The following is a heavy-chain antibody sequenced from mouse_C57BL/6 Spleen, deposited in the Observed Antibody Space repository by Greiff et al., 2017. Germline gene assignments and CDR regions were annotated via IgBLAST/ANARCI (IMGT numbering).Heavy chain of an antibody. CDR3: ARDDGYWAFAY. CDR1: GFTFSDFY. D-gene: IGHD2-3*01. V-gene: IGHV7-1*01. CDR2: SRNKANDYTT. Sequence: EVQGVESGGGLVQSGRSLRLSCATSGFTFSDFYMEWVRQAPGKGLEWIAASRNKANDYTTEYSASVKGRFIVSRDTSQSFLYLQMNALRAEDTAIYYCARDDGYWAFAYWGQGTLVTVSA. J-gene: IGHJ3*01.